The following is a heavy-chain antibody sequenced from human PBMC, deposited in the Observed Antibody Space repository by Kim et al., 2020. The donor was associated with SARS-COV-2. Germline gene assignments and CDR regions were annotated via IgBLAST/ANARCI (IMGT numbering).Heavy chain of an antibody. D-gene: IGHD3-16*01. CDR3: ARESRGGLFYYYYMDV. CDR1: GYTFTGYY. Sequence: ASVKVSCKASGYTFTGYYMRWVRQAPGQGLEWMGRINPNSGGTNYAQKFQGRVTMTRDTSISTAYMELSRLRSDDTAVYYCARESRGGLFYYYYMDVWGKGTTVTVSS. CDR2: INPNSGGT. J-gene: IGHJ6*03. V-gene: IGHV1-2*06.